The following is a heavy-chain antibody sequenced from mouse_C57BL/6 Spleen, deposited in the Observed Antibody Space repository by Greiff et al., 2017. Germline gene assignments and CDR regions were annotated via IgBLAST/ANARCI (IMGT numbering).Heavy chain of an antibody. Sequence: EVHLVESGGGLVKPGGSLKLSCAASGFTFSSYAMSWVRQTPEKRLEWVATISDGGSYTYYPDNVKGRFTLSRDNAKNNLYLQMSHLKSEDTAMYYCASDGRGSYFDYWGQGATLTVSS. V-gene: IGHV5-4*01. CDR3: ASDGRGSYFDY. CDR2: ISDGGSYT. J-gene: IGHJ2*01. CDR1: GFTFSSYA. D-gene: IGHD1-1*01.